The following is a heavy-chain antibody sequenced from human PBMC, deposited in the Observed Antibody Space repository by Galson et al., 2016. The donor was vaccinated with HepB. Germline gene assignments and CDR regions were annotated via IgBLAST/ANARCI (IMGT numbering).Heavy chain of an antibody. D-gene: IGHD3-3*01. CDR2: ISTSGSTK. V-gene: IGHV3-11*01. Sequence: SLRLSCAASGFTFSDYYMAWIRQAPGKGLEWVSDISTSGSTKRYADSVKGRFTISWDNAKNSVFLQMNSLRAGDTAVYYCVFDFWSGYFTMDVWGQGTTVTVSS. CDR1: GFTFSDYY. J-gene: IGHJ6*02. CDR3: VFDFWSGYFTMDV.